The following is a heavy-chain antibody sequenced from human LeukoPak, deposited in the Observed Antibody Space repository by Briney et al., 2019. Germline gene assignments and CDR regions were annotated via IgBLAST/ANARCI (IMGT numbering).Heavy chain of an antibody. Sequence: PSETLSLTCALYGRPFSGYYWNWIRHPPGKGLEWIGEINDSGNTNYNPSLKSRVTLSVDTTKNQFSLKLSSVTAADSAIYYCARGLGDSGYDFLVYWGQGSLVTVSS. V-gene: IGHV4-34*01. J-gene: IGHJ4*02. CDR2: INDSGNT. D-gene: IGHD5-12*01. CDR3: ARGLGDSGYDFLVY. CDR1: GRPFSGYY.